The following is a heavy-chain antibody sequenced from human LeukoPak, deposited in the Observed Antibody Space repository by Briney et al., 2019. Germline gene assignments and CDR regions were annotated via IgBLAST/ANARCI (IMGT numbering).Heavy chain of an antibody. V-gene: IGHV3-13*04. CDR1: GFTFSTYD. CDR3: VREIRETVITRHYYYGIDV. CDR2: IGAGEDT. D-gene: IGHD1-7*01. Sequence: GGSLRLSCAASGFTFSTYDMHWVRQVTGKGLEWVSAIGAGEDTYYLGSVKGRFTISRENARNVLYLQMSSLRVEDTAVYYCVREIRETVITRHYYYGIDVWGQGTTVTVSS. J-gene: IGHJ6*02.